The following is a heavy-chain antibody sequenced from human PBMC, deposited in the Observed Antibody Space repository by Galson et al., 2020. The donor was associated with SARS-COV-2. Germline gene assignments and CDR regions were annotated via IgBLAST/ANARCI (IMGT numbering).Heavy chain of an antibody. CDR1: GFTFRDYY. V-gene: IGHV3-11*01. D-gene: IGHD5-18*01. J-gene: IGHJ5*02. CDR2: ISSSGSTI. CDR3: AREGPTAIVANWFDP. Sequence: NSGGSLRLSCAASGFTFRDYYMSWIRQAPGKGLEWVSYISSSGSTIYYADSVKGRFTISRDNAKNSLYLQMNSLRAEDTAVYYCAREGPTAIVANWFDPWGQGTLVTVSS.